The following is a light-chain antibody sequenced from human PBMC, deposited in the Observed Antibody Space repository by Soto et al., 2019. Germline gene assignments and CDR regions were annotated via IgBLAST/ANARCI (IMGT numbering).Light chain of an antibody. CDR1: QSVSTN. CDR3: HQRSNWPRT. Sequence: EIVMTQSPTTLSVSPGERATLSCRASQSVSTNLAWYQQKPGQVPSLLIYGASTRASGIPARFSGSGSGTEFTLTIGSLQSEDFAVYYCHQRSNWPRTFGGGSKVEIK. J-gene: IGKJ4*01. CDR2: GAS. V-gene: IGKV3-15*01.